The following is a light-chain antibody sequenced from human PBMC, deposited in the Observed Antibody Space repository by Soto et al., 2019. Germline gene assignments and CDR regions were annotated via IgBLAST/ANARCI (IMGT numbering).Light chain of an antibody. CDR2: GAS. CDR3: QQYNTWPPWT. V-gene: IGKV3-15*01. CDR1: QSVSSW. J-gene: IGKJ1*01. Sequence: MTQSTATRSVSPGEGAPLSSGASQSVSSWLAWYQQKPGQAPRLLISGASTRATGIPARFSGSGSGTELTLTISSLQSEDFAVYYCQQYNTWPPWTFGQGTKVAIK.